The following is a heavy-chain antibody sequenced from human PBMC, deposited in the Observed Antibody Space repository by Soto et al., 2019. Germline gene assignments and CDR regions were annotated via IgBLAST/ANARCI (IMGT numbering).Heavy chain of an antibody. CDR1: GGSISSGNYY. CDR3: ASIRGYSGWFDP. V-gene: IGHV4-31*03. D-gene: IGHD5-18*01. CDR2: IHYSGDT. J-gene: IGHJ5*02. Sequence: SETLSLTCTVSGGSISSGNYYCSWIRQHPGKGLEWIGYIHYSGDTYYNQSLKSRVTISLDTSKNQFSMQLSSVTAADTAVYYCASIRGYSGWFDPWGQGTLVTVSS.